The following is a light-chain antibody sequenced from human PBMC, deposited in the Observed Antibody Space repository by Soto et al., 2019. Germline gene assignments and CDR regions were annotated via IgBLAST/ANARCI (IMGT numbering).Light chain of an antibody. V-gene: IGLV1-40*01. J-gene: IGLJ2*01. Sequence: QSVLTQPPSVSGAPGQRVTISCTGTSCNIGAGYDVPWYQQLPGTAPKLLIYGNSNRPSGVPNRFSGSKSGTSASLAITGLQAEDEADYYSQSYDSSLSGIFGGGTKLTVL. CDR2: GNS. CDR3: QSYDSSLSGI. CDR1: SCNIGAGYD.